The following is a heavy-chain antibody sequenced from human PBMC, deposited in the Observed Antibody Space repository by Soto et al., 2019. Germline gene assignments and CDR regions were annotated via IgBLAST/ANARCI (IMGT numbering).Heavy chain of an antibody. D-gene: IGHD6-19*01. CDR3: ARIRYSSGWTFDY. Sequence: QLQLQESGPGLVKPSETLSLTCTVSGGSISSSSYYWGWIRQPPGKGLEWIGRIYYSGGTYYNPSLNSRVPISLDTSKNQFSLKLSSVTAADTAVYYCARIRYSSGWTFDYWGQGTLVTVSS. CDR1: GGSISSSSYY. V-gene: IGHV4-39*01. CDR2: IYYSGGT. J-gene: IGHJ4*02.